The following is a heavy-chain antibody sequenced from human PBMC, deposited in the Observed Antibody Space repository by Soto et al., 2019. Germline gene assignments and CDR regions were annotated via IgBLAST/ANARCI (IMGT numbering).Heavy chain of an antibody. CDR1: GGTFSSYT. D-gene: IGHD3-3*01. J-gene: IGHJ6*03. Sequence: QVQLVQSGAEVKKPGSSVKVSCKASGGTFSSYTISWVRQAPGQGLEWMGRIIPILGIANYAQKFQGRVTITADKSTSTAYMELSSLRYEDTAVYYCAIGAVYDFWSGSIYYYYYMDVWGKGTTVTVSS. V-gene: IGHV1-69*02. CDR3: AIGAVYDFWSGSIYYYYYMDV. CDR2: IIPILGIA.